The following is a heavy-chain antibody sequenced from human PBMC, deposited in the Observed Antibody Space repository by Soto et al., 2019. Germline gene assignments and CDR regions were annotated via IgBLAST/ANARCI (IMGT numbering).Heavy chain of an antibody. V-gene: IGHV3-53*01. CDR2: IYSGGST. D-gene: IGHD5-12*01. CDR1: GFSVTANY. J-gene: IGHJ4*02. Sequence: EVQVVESGGGLIQPGGSLRLPCEVSGFSVTANYMSWVRQAPEKGLEWVSVIYSGGSTYYVDSVKGQFRISRDISKNTLYLEMNSLRAEDAAVYYCHGYGYWGQGTLVTVSS. CDR3: HGYGY.